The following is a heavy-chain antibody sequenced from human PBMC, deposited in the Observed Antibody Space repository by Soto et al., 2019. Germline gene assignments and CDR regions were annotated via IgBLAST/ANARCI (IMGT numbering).Heavy chain of an antibody. CDR1: GYSFTSYW. Sequence: EVQLVQSGAEVKKPGESLKISCKGSGYSFTSYWIGWVRQMPGKGLEWMGIIYPGDSDTRYSPSFQGQVTISADKSISTAYLQWSSLKASDTAMYYCARHPRMVRGVIPNGDFDYWGQGTLVTVSS. CDR3: ARHPRMVRGVIPNGDFDY. J-gene: IGHJ4*02. V-gene: IGHV5-51*01. D-gene: IGHD3-10*01. CDR2: IYPGDSDT.